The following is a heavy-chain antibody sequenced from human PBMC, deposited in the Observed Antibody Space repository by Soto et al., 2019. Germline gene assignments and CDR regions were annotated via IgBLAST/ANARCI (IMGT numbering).Heavy chain of an antibody. CDR3: AREKGYISGPKNFDY. D-gene: IGHD5-12*01. J-gene: IGHJ4*02. CDR2: IYDSGSS. CDR1: CASISSGDYF. V-gene: IGHV4-30-4*01. Sequence: SETLSLTCTVSCASISSGDYFWSWIRQSPGKGLEWIGYIYDSGSSYYNPSLKSRVTMSVDTSKNQFSLKLRSVTAADTAVYYCAREKGYISGPKNFDYWGQGTLVTVSS.